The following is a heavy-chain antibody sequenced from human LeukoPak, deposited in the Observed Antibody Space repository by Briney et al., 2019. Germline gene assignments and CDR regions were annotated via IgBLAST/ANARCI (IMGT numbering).Heavy chain of an antibody. CDR2: ISGSGGST. CDR3: AKESAGYSYGSPVFY. Sequence: PGGTLRLSCAASGFTFSGYAMSWVRQAPGKGLEWVSAISGSGGSTYDADSVKGRFTISRDNSKNTLYLQMNRLSAQDTAVYYGAKESAGYSYGSPVFYGGQGNLVPVSA. J-gene: IGHJ4*02. D-gene: IGHD5-18*01. V-gene: IGHV3-23*01. CDR1: GFTFSGYA.